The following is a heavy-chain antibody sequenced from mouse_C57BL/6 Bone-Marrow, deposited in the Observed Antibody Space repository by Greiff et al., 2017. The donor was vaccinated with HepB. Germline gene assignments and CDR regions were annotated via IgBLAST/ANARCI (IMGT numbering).Heavy chain of an antibody. D-gene: IGHD1-1*01. J-gene: IGHJ3*01. CDR1: GFNIKDDY. CDR3: TTRYYGSSYPFAY. Sequence: EVQRVESGAELVRPGASVKLSCTAPGFNIKDDYMHWVKQRPEQGLEWIGWIDPENGDTEYASKFQGKATITADTSSNTAYLQLSSLTSEDTAVYYCTTRYYGSSYPFAYWGQGTLVTVSA. CDR2: IDPENGDT. V-gene: IGHV14-4*01.